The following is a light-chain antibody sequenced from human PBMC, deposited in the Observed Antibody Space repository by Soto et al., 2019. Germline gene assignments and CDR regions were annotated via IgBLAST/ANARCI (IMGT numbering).Light chain of an antibody. V-gene: IGLV2-14*01. CDR1: SSDVGGYTY. CDR2: EVS. Sequence: QSALTQPASVSGTPGQSITISCTGTSSDVGGYTYVSWYQQHPGKAPKLMIYEVSNRPSGVSNRFSGSKSGNTASLTISGIQDEDAADSGISTLVFGTGTKVTVL. CDR3: STLV. J-gene: IGLJ1*01.